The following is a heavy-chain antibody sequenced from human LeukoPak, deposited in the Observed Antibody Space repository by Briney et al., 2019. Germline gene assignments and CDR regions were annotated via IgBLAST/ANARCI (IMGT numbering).Heavy chain of an antibody. V-gene: IGHV4-30-4*01. CDR2: IYYSGST. Sequence: SETLSLTCTVSGGSLSSGDYYWSWIRQPPGKGLEWIGYIYYSGSTNYNPSLKSRVTISVDTSKNQFSLKLSSVTAADTAVYYCARDSQTTVLTALSLWGQGTLVTVSS. CDR1: GGSLSSGDYY. J-gene: IGHJ4*02. D-gene: IGHD4-23*01. CDR3: ARDSQTTVLTALSL.